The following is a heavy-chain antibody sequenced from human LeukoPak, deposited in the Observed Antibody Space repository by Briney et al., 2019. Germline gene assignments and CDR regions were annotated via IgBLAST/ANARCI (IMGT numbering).Heavy chain of an antibody. Sequence: PGGSLRLSCAASGFTFSSYAMSWVRQAPGKGVEWVSAISGGGGSTSYADSVKGRFTISRDNSKNTLYLQMNSLRAEDTAVYYCAKDSSTVTTPDYWGQGTLVTVSS. CDR1: GFTFSSYA. CDR2: ISGGGGST. V-gene: IGHV3-23*01. CDR3: AKDSSTVTTPDY. D-gene: IGHD4-17*01. J-gene: IGHJ4*02.